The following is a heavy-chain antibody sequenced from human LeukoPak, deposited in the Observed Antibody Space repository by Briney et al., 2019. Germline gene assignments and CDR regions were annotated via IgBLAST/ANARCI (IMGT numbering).Heavy chain of an antibody. Sequence: SQTLSLTCVVSGDSISSGGYSWSWIRQPPGKGLEWIGYIFHTGSTFYNPSLKSRVTISVDNSQNQFSLRLSSVTAADTAVYYCARELWFANAPGSWLDPWGQGTLVTVST. CDR3: ARELWFANAPGSWLDP. CDR2: IFHTGST. J-gene: IGHJ5*02. D-gene: IGHD3-10*01. V-gene: IGHV4-30-2*01. CDR1: GDSISSGGYS.